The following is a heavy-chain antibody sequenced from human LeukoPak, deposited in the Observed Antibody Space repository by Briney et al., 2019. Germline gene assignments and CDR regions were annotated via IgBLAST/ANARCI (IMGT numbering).Heavy chain of an antibody. Sequence: SETLSLTCTVSGGSISSGDYYWSWIPQPPGQGLEWIGYIYYRGSTYYNPSLKSRVIISVDTSKNQFSLKLSSMTAADTAVYYCSRERTYYIDYWGQGTQVTVAS. CDR3: SRERTYYIDY. J-gene: IGHJ4*02. CDR2: IYYRGST. CDR1: GGSISSGDYY. V-gene: IGHV4-30-4*01.